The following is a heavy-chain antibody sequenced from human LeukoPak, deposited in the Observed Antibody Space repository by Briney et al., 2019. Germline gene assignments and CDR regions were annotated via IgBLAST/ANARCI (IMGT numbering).Heavy chain of an antibody. CDR2: IYHSGST. CDR3: ARVVDYDFWYGYFDY. Sequence: PSQTLSFTCAVSGGSISSGGYSWSWIRQPPGKGLEWIGYIYHSGSTYYNPSLKSRVTISVDRSKNQFSLKLSSVTAADTAVYYCARVVDYDFWYGYFDYWGQGTLVTVSS. J-gene: IGHJ4*02. CDR1: GGSISSGGYS. V-gene: IGHV4-30-2*01. D-gene: IGHD3-3*01.